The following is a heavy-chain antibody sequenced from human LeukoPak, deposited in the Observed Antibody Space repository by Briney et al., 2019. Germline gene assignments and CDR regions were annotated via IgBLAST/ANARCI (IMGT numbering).Heavy chain of an antibody. J-gene: IGHJ6*02. CDR1: GGSISSSSYY. D-gene: IGHD6-6*01. V-gene: IGHV4-39*02. CDR2: IYYSGST. Sequence: SETLSLTCTVSGGSISSSSYYWGWIRQPPGKGLEWIGSIYYSGSTHYNPSLKSRVTISVDTSKNQFSLKLSSVTAADTAVYYCARELTTSSSSGFYYYYGMDVWGQGTTVTVSS. CDR3: ARELTTSSSSGFYYYYGMDV.